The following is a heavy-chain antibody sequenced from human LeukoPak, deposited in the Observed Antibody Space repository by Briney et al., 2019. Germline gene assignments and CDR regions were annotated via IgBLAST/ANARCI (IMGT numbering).Heavy chain of an antibody. V-gene: IGHV3-30-3*01. D-gene: IGHD1-7*01. Sequence: GGSLRLSCAASGFTFSSYAMHWVRQTPGKGLEWVAVISYDGSNKYYADSVKGRFTISRDNSKNTLYLQMNSLRAEDTAVYYCARAFGGRGYNWNYGDYWGQGTLVTVSS. CDR3: ARAFGGRGYNWNYGDY. J-gene: IGHJ4*02. CDR1: GFTFSSYA. CDR2: ISYDGSNK.